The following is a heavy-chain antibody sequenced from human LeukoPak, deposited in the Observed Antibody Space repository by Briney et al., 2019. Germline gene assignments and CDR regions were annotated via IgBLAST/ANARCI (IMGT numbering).Heavy chain of an antibody. CDR3: ARHLPWHDGGLYFDY. D-gene: IGHD3-16*01. Sequence: GESLKISCKGSGYSFTSYWIGWVRQMPGKGLEWMGIIYPGDSDTRYSPSFQGQVTISADKSISTAYLQWSSLKASDTAMYYCARHLPWHDGGLYFDYWGQGTLVTVSS. CDR2: IYPGDSDT. CDR1: GYSFTSYW. J-gene: IGHJ4*02. V-gene: IGHV5-51*01.